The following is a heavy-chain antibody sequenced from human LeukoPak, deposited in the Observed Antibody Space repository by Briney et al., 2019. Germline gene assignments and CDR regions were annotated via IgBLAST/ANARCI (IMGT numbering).Heavy chain of an antibody. D-gene: IGHD5-12*01. V-gene: IGHV3-30*02. CDR1: GFTFSSYG. J-gene: IGHJ4*02. Sequence: PGGSLRLSCAASGFTFSSYGMHWVRQAPGKGLEWVAFIRYDGSNKYYADSVKGRFTISRDNSKNTLYLQMNSLRAEDTAVYYCAKEYSGSSAKLNKGIRPPNYWGQGTLVTVSS. CDR2: IRYDGSNK. CDR3: AKEYSGSSAKLNKGIRPPNY.